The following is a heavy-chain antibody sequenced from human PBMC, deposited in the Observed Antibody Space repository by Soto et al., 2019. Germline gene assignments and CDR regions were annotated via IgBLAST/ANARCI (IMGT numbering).Heavy chain of an antibody. CDR1: GGSISSSSYY. Sequence: SETLSLTCTVSGGSISSSSYYWGWIRQPPGKGLEWIGSIYYSGSTYYNPSLKSRVTISVDTSKNQFSLKLSSVTAADTAVYYCASPLWFGTWGQGTLVTVSS. CDR3: ASPLWFGT. V-gene: IGHV4-39*01. CDR2: IYYSGST. J-gene: IGHJ5*02.